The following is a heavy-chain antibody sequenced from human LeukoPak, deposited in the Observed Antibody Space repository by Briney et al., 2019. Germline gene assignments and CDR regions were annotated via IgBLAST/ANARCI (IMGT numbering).Heavy chain of an antibody. D-gene: IGHD3-22*01. CDR3: TRDNYYDGGGYYTWYFDL. J-gene: IGHJ2*01. CDR2: MNPNSGNT. CDR1: GYTFTSYG. V-gene: IGHV1-8*02. Sequence: GASVKVSCKASGYTFTSYGISWVRQATGQGLEWMGWMNPNSGNTGYAQKFQGRVTMTRDTSISTAYMELSSLRSEDTAVYYCTRDNYYDGGGYYTWYFDLWGRGTLVTVSS.